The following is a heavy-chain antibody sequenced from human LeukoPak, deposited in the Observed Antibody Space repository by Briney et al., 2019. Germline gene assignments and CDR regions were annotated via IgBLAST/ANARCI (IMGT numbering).Heavy chain of an antibody. D-gene: IGHD5-18*01. V-gene: IGHV3-48*01. J-gene: IGHJ4*02. Sequence: GGSLRLSCAASGFTFSSYSMNWVRQAPGKGPEWVSYISSSSSTIYYADSVKGRFTISRDNAKNSLYLQMNSLRAEDTAVYYCARESGNSYGYMWGQGTLVTVSS. CDR3: ARESGNSYGYM. CDR1: GFTFSSYS. CDR2: ISSSSSTI.